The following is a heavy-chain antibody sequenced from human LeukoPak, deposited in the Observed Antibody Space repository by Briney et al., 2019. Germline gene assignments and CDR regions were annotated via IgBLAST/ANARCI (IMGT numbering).Heavy chain of an antibody. Sequence: ASVKVSCKASGYTFTSYGISWVRQAPGQGLXXXXXXXAYNGNTNYAQKLQGRVTMTTDTSTSTAYMELRSLRSDDTAVYYCARGYCSGGSCYVAYFDYWGQGTLVTVSS. CDR1: GYTFTSYG. CDR2: XXAYNGNT. CDR3: ARGYCSGGSCYVAYFDY. V-gene: IGHV1-18*04. J-gene: IGHJ4*02. D-gene: IGHD2-15*01.